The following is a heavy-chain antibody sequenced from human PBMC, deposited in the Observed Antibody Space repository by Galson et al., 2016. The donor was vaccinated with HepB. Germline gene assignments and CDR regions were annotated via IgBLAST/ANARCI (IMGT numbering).Heavy chain of an antibody. D-gene: IGHD6-13*01. CDR1: NGSIISSNW. Sequence: ETLSLTCAVSNGSIISSNWRNWVRQPPGKGLEWIGEIYHSGSTNYNPSLTSRVTISIDKSRNQFSLRLTSVTAADTAVYYCAALVSSWSQLDYWGQGMLVTVSS. CDR3: AALVSSWSQLDY. CDR2: IYHSGST. V-gene: IGHV4-4*02. J-gene: IGHJ4*02.